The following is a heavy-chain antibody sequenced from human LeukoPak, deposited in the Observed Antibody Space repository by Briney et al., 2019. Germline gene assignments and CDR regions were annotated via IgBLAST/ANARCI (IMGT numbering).Heavy chain of an antibody. V-gene: IGHV3-15*01. D-gene: IGHD1-26*01. J-gene: IGHJ4*02. CDR2: IRNKSDGGTA. CDR3: TTWGGSFSRY. Sequence: PGGSPRLSCAASGFTFSNAWMAWVRQAPGKGLVFVGRIRNKSDGGTADSADPLKGRFTISRDDSTNTLYLQMNSLETEDTAVYYCTTWGGSFSRYWGQGTLVTVSS. CDR1: GFTFSNAW.